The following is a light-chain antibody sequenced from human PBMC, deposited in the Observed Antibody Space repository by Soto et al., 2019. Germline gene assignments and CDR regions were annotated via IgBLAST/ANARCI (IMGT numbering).Light chain of an antibody. V-gene: IGLV1-40*01. CDR1: RSNTGAGFD. Sequence: QAVVTQPPSVSGAPGQRVTISCTGTRSNTGAGFDVHWYQQLPGTAPKLLIYDNNNRPSGVPDRFSGSKSGTSASLAITGLQAEDEADYYCQSYDGSLSGPVVFGGGTKVTVL. CDR3: QSYDGSLSGPVV. CDR2: DNN. J-gene: IGLJ2*01.